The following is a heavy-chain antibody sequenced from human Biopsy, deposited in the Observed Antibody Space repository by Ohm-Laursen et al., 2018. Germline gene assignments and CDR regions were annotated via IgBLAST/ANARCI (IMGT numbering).Heavy chain of an antibody. CDR1: GGSFTGHY. CDR3: ARGSNEFGGLYFPH. V-gene: IGHV4-59*11. CDR2: ISHTGYT. D-gene: IGHD3-10*01. Sequence: TLSLTCPVSGGSFTGHYWTWIRQPPGQGLEWIGHISHTGYTSYKSSLKSRVTISLDTSRKHFSLRLTSLAAADTAVYYCARGSNEFGGLYFPHCGQGTLVTVSS. J-gene: IGHJ1*01.